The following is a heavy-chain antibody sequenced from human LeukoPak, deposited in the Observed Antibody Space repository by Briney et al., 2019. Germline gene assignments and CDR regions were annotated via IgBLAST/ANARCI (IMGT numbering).Heavy chain of an antibody. J-gene: IGHJ6*03. D-gene: IGHD1-1*01. V-gene: IGHV1-2*02. CDR1: GYTFSDSY. Sequence: ASVKVSCKTSGYTFSDSYMHWVRQAPGQGLEWMGWINPTSGGTNYAQKFQGRVTMTRDTSISTTYMELSRLRSDDTAVYYCARGGETRYYYFYYMDVWGKGTTVTISS. CDR3: ARGGETRYYYFYYMDV. CDR2: INPTSGGT.